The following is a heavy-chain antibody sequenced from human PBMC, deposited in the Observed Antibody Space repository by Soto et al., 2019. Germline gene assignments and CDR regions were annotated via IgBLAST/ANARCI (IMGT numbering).Heavy chain of an antibody. Sequence: QVQLVQSGAEEKKPGASVKVSCTASGYTFTSYAMHWVRQAPGQRLEWMGWINVGNGNTKYSQKFQGSVTSTRNTSASTAYMELSSMRSEDTAVYYCARSGDGMDVWGQGTTVTVSS. J-gene: IGHJ6*02. CDR2: INVGNGNT. V-gene: IGHV1-3*05. CDR1: GYTFTSYA. CDR3: ARSGDGMDV. D-gene: IGHD3-3*01.